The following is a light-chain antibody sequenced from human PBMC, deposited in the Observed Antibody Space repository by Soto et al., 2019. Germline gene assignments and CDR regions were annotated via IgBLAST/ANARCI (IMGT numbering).Light chain of an antibody. CDR1: QSIGDT. V-gene: IGKV3-15*01. CDR2: GAS. CDR3: LQYDDWHRT. Sequence: EIVMTQSPATLSVSPGGRATLSCRASQSIGDTLAWYQQKPGQAPRLLIYGASNRATGVPARFSGSGSGTDFTLTISSLQSEDFAVYYCLQYDDWHRTFGQGTKVDIK. J-gene: IGKJ1*01.